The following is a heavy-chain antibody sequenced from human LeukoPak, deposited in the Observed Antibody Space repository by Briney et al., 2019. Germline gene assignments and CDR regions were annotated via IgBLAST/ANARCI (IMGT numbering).Heavy chain of an antibody. CDR3: ARHRYSSAWSVVDY. Sequence: SETLSLTCTISGGSISTYYWSWIRQPPGKGLEWIGNIYYSGSTNYNPSLKSRVTISVDTSKNQFSLKLTAVTAADTAVYYCARHRYSSAWSVVDYWGQGTLVTVSS. CDR2: IYYSGST. CDR1: GGSISTYY. V-gene: IGHV4-59*08. D-gene: IGHD6-19*01. J-gene: IGHJ4*02.